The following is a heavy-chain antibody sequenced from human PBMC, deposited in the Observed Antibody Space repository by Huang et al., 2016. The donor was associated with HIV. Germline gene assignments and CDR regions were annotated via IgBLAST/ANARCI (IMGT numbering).Heavy chain of an antibody. J-gene: IGHJ3*02. CDR2: IYSSCSS. D-gene: IGHD2-2*01. V-gene: IGHV4-39*01. CDR3: ARQMDCSSSSCLAGGHERGPFDM. CDR1: GGSIRSRSYY. Sequence: QLQLQESGPGLVKPSETLSLTCSVSGGSIRSRSYYWGWIRQPPGKGLEWIGSIYSSCSSIYNRTLKILVTRSVGTSKNQFSQRLSSVTAADTAVYYCARQMDCSSSSCLAGGHERGPFDMWGQGTMVTVSS.